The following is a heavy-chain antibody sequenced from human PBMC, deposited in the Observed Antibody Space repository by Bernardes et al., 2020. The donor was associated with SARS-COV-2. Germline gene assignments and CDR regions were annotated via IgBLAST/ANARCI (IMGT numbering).Heavy chain of an antibody. CDR1: GFTFDDYA. V-gene: IGHV3-9*01. Sequence: GGSLRLSCAASGFTFDDYAMHWVRQAPGKVLDLFSVISWNSGSIGYSDSVKGRFTISRDNANNSLYLQMNSLRAENTSLYYCASLGERYYYYGMDVWGQGTTVTVSS. D-gene: IGHD3-10*01. CDR3: ASLGERYYYYGMDV. CDR2: ISWNSGSI. J-gene: IGHJ6*02.